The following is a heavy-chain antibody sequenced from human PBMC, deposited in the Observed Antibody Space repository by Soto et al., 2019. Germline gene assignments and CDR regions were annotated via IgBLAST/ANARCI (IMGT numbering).Heavy chain of an antibody. Sequence: GGSLRLSCAASGFTFSSYAMSWVRQAPGKGLEWVSAISGSGGSTYYADSVKGRFTISRDNSKNTLYLQMNSLRAEDTAVYYCAKADYGDSYYYYGMDVWGQGTTVTVSS. CDR3: AKADYGDSYYYYGMDV. CDR2: ISGSGGST. CDR1: GFTFSSYA. V-gene: IGHV3-23*01. J-gene: IGHJ6*02. D-gene: IGHD4-17*01.